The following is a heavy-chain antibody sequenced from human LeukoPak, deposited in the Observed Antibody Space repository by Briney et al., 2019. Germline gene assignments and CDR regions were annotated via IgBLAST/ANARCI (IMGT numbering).Heavy chain of an antibody. Sequence: PGGSLRLSCAASGFTFSSYGMHWVRQAPGKGLEWVAFIRHDGSDKYYADSVKGRFTISRDNSKNMLYLQMNSLRAEDTAVFYCAKDGFYSYFAYGGRYYMDVWGKGTTVTVSS. CDR3: AKDGFYSYFAYGGRYYMDV. D-gene: IGHD4-11*01. V-gene: IGHV3-30*02. CDR2: IRHDGSDK. J-gene: IGHJ6*03. CDR1: GFTFSSYG.